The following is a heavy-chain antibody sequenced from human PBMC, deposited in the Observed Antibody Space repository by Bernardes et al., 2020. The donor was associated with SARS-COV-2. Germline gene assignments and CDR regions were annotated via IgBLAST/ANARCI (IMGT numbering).Heavy chain of an antibody. Sequence: GGTLRLYCAASGFTISSYDIHWVRQAPGKSLEWVSAIDTAGDPYYPGSVKGRFTISRENAKNSLYLQMNSLRAGDTAVYYCARGRYSYGRHDAFDIWGQGTMVTVSS. J-gene: IGHJ3*02. V-gene: IGHV3-13*05. CDR1: GFTISSYD. CDR3: ARGRYSYGRHDAFDI. CDR2: IDTAGDP. D-gene: IGHD5-18*01.